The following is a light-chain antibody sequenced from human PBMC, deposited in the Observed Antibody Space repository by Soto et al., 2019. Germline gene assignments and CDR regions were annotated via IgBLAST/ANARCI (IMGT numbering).Light chain of an antibody. Sequence: QSVLTQPPSVSGAPGQRVTISCTGSSSNIGAGYEVHWFQQLPGTAPKLLIYGNTNRPSGDPDRFSGSKSDTSASLAITGLQPEDEADYYCQSYDSSLSVLYVFGTGTKVTVL. V-gene: IGLV1-40*01. CDR2: GNT. J-gene: IGLJ1*01. CDR1: SSNIGAGYE. CDR3: QSYDSSLSVLYV.